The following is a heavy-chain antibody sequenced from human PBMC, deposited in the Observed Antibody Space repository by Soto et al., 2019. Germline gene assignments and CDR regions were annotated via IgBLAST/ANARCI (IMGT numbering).Heavy chain of an antibody. J-gene: IGHJ6*02. V-gene: IGHV3-53*01. CDR2: IYSGGST. D-gene: IGHD3-22*01. CDR3: ARDNTNLDSRLDYFYGMDV. CDR1: GFTVSSNY. Sequence: EVQLMESGGGLIQPGGSLRLSCAASGFTVSSNYMSWVRQAPGKGLEWVSVIYSGGSTYYADSVKGRFTISRDNSKNTLYLQMNNLRVEDSAVYYCARDNTNLDSRLDYFYGMDVWGQGTTVTVSS.